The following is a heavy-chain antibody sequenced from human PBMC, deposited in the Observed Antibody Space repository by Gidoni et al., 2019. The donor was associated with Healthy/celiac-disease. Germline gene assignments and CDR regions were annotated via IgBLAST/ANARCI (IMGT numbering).Heavy chain of an antibody. D-gene: IGHD3-22*01. CDR1: GFTFSSSS. V-gene: IGHV3-21*01. CDR2: ISSSSSYI. J-gene: IGHJ4*02. Sequence: EVQLVESGGGLVKPGGSLRLSCAASGFTFSSSSLNWVRQAPGKGLEWVSSISSSSSYIYYADSVKGRFTISRDNAKNSLYLQMNSLRAEDTAVYYCAREGLAYYYDSSGYETFDYWGQGTLVTVSS. CDR3: AREGLAYYYDSSGYETFDY.